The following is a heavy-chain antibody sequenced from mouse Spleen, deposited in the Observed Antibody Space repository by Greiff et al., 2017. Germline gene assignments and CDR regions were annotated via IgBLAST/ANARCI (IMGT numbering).Heavy chain of an antibody. CDR2: IDPETGGT. D-gene: IGHD4-1*01. CDR3: TRWGLRTGTGYFDY. J-gene: IGHJ2*01. V-gene: IGHV1-15*01. Sequence: QVQLKRSGAELVRPGASVTLSCKASGYTFTDYEMHWVKQTPVHGLEWIGAIDPETGGTAYNQKFKGKAILTADKSSSTAYMELRSLTSEDSAVYYCTRWGLRTGTGYFDYWGQGTTLTVSS. CDR1: GYTFTDYE.